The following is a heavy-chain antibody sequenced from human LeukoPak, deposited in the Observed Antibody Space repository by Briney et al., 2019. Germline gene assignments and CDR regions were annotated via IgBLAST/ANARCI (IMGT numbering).Heavy chain of an antibody. Sequence: ETLSLTCTVSGGSISSGDYYWSWIRQPPGKGPEWVANINLDGSQKYYVDSVKGRFTISRDNAENSLYLQMNSLRAEDTALYYCARKRPNYFDYWGQGTLVTVSS. V-gene: IGHV3-7*01. CDR3: ARKRPNYFDY. J-gene: IGHJ4*02. CDR1: GGSISSGDYY. CDR2: INLDGSQK.